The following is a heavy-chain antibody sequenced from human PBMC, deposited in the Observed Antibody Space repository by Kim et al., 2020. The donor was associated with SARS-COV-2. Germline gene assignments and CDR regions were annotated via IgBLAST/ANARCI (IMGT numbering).Heavy chain of an antibody. CDR1: GGSISSSSYY. V-gene: IGHV4-39*07. CDR3: ARYSLTADIAAAGRGEDY. Sequence: SETLSLTCTVSGGSISSSSYYWGWIRQPPGKGLEWIGSIYFSGSTYYNPSLKSRVTISVDTSKNQFSLKLSSVTAADTAVYYCARYSLTADIAAAGRGEDYWGQGTLVTVSS. CDR2: IYFSGST. J-gene: IGHJ4*02. D-gene: IGHD6-13*01.